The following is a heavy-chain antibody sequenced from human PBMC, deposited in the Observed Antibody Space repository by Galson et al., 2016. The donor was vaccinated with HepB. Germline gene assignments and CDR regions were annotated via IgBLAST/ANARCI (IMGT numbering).Heavy chain of an antibody. D-gene: IGHD3-10*01. J-gene: IGHJ4*02. CDR3: ARVGRLWFGEFDAY. V-gene: IGHV4-30-4*01. CDR1: GGSISSSDYY. Sequence: TLSLTCTVSGGSISSSDYYWRWIRLPPGKGLEWIGYIYYSGSTYYNPSLKSRVTISVDTSKNQFSLNLSSVTAADTAVYFCARVGRLWFGEFDAYWGQGTLVTVSS. CDR2: IYYSGST.